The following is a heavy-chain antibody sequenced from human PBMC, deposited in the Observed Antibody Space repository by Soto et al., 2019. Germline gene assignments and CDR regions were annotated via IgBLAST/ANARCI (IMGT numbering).Heavy chain of an antibody. D-gene: IGHD2-2*01. CDR1: GGTFSSYT. CDR2: MNPNSGNT. CDR3: VRSEVVPAASYYYYYMDV. V-gene: IGHV1-8*02. Sequence: ASVKVSCKASGGTFSSYTISWVRQAPGQGLEWMGWMNPNSGNTGYAQKFQGRVTMTRNTSISTAYMELSSLRSEDTAVYYCVRSEVVPAASYYYYYMDVWGKGTTVTV. J-gene: IGHJ6*03.